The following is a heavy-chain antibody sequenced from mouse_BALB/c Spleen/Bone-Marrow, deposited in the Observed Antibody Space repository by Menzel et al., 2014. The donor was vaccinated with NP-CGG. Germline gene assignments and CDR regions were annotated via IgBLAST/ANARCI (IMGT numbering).Heavy chain of an antibody. CDR1: GYTFSNYW. Sequence: VQLQQSGTVLARPGAAVKLSCKASGYTFSNYWMHWVKQRPGQGLEWIGTIYPGNSDTTYNQKFKDKDKLTAVTSTSTAYLDLSSLTNEDSAVYYCTTLARTNFDYWCQGTTLTVSS. CDR3: TTLARTNFDY. D-gene: IGHD3-1*01. V-gene: IGHV1-5*01. CDR2: IYPGNSDT. J-gene: IGHJ2*01.